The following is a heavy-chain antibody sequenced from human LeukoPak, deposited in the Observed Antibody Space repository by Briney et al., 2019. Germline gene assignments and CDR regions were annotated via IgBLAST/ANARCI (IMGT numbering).Heavy chain of an antibody. CDR1: GFTFSSYA. V-gene: IGHV3-64*04. Sequence: PGGSLRLSCSASGFTFSSYAVHWVRQAPGKGLEYVSAISSNGGSTYYADSVKGRFTISRDNSKNTLYLQMNSLRAEDTAVYYCARDPQVEYYGMDVWGQGTTVTVSS. CDR3: ARDPQVEYYGMDV. J-gene: IGHJ6*02. CDR2: ISSNGGST.